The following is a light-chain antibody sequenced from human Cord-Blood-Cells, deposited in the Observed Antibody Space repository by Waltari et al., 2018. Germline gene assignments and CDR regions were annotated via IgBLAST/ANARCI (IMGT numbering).Light chain of an antibody. CDR3: QQYGSSPPVT. J-gene: IGKJ3*01. CDR2: GAS. Sequence: EIVLTQSPGTLSLSPGERATPSCRASHSVSSSYLAWYQQKPGQAPRLLIYGASSRATGIPDRFSGSGSGTDFTLTISRLEPEDFAVYYCQQYGSSPPVTFGPGTKVDIK. V-gene: IGKV3-20*01. CDR1: HSVSSSY.